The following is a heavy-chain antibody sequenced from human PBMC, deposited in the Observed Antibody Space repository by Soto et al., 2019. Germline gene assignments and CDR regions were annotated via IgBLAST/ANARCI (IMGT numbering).Heavy chain of an antibody. J-gene: IGHJ4*02. D-gene: IGHD3-22*01. CDR3: AKDTYYHDTTGYYVFDY. V-gene: IGHV3-30*18. CDR2: ISYDGSKK. CDR1: EFTFSSYG. Sequence: QVQLVESGGGVVQPGRSLTLSCAASEFTFSSYGIHWVRQAPGKGLEWVAVISYDGSKKQYADSVKGRFTISRDNSKNTLHLQMNRLRAEDTAVYYCAKDTYYHDTTGYYVFDYWGQGTLVTVSS.